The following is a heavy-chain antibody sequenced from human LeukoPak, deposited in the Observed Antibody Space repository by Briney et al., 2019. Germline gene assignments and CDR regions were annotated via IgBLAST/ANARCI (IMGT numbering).Heavy chain of an antibody. CDR2: VHDRGST. Sequence: SETLSLTCTVSGGSISWYYWSWIRQPPGKGLELIGYVHDRGSTNYSPSLKSRVSISVDTSKNQFSLKLSSVTAADTAVYYCARSYSSSLYWYFDLWGRGTLVTVSS. CDR3: ARSYSSSLYWYFDL. J-gene: IGHJ2*01. CDR1: GGSISWYY. V-gene: IGHV4-59*01. D-gene: IGHD1-26*01.